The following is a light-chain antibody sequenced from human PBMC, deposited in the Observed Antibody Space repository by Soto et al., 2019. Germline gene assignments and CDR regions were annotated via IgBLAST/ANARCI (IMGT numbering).Light chain of an antibody. CDR2: DAS. CDR3: QQFKGFPLT. J-gene: IGKJ4*01. CDR1: QDIGSA. Sequence: IQLTQSPSSLSASVGDRVTITCRAGQDIGSALARYQQRQGKAPKLLLYDASNLEAGVPSRFSGSGSGTDFPLTVTSLRPEDFATYYCQQFKGFPLTCGGGTKVQIK. V-gene: IGKV1-13*02.